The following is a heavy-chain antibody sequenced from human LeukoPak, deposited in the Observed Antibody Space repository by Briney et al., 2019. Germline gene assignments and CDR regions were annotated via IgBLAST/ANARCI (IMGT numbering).Heavy chain of an antibody. D-gene: IGHD6-13*01. V-gene: IGHV4-39*01. CDR3: ARHGPYSSSWYGGYSNWFDP. Sequence: KPSETLSLTCTVSGGSISSSSYYWGWIRQPPGTGLEWIGSIYYSGSTYYNPSLKSRVTISVDTSKNQFSLKLSSVTAADTAVYYCARHGPYSSSWYGGYSNWFDPWGQGTLVTVSS. CDR1: GGSISSSSYY. CDR2: IYYSGST. J-gene: IGHJ5*02.